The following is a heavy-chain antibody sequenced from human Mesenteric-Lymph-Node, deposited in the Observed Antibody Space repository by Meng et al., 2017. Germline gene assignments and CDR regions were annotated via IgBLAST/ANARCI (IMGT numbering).Heavy chain of an antibody. D-gene: IGHD5-18*01. V-gene: IGHV3-66*02. CDR3: ARDPGYGGFDI. CDR1: GFTVSSNY. CDR2: IYSGGST. Sequence: GESLKISCAASGFTVSSNYMSWVRQAPGKGLEWVSVIYSGGSTYYADSVKGRFTISRDNSKNTLYLQMNSLRAEDTAVYYCARDPGYGGFDIWGQGTVVTVSS. J-gene: IGHJ3*02.